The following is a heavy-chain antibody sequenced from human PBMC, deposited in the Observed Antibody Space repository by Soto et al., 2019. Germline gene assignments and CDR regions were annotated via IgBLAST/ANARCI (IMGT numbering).Heavy chain of an antibody. J-gene: IGHJ4*02. CDR1: GFTVSAYT. CDR2: ISSDGNHK. D-gene: IGHD1-26*01. Sequence: QVQLVESGGGVVQPGRSLRLSCAASGFTVSAYTMHWVRQAPGKGLEWVAVISSDGNHKYYTDSVKGRFTISRDTSTNTLYLQMNSLRAEDTAVYYCARWEQPLFDYWGQGTLGTVSS. CDR3: ARWEQPLFDY. V-gene: IGHV3-30-3*01.